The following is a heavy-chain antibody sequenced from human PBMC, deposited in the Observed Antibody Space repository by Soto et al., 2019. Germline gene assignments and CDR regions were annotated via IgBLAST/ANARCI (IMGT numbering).Heavy chain of an antibody. J-gene: IGHJ2*01. CDR3: ARVVPPNYYDSSGYYSRYFDL. CDR2: IIPIFGTA. V-gene: IGHV1-69*01. CDR1: GGTFSSYA. D-gene: IGHD3-22*01. Sequence: QVQLVQSGAEVKKPGSSVKVSCKASGGTFSSYAISWVRQAPGQGLEWMGGIIPIFGTANYAQKFQGRVTITADESTSTAYMELSSLRSEDTAVYYCARVVPPNYYDSSGYYSRYFDLWGRGTLVTVSS.